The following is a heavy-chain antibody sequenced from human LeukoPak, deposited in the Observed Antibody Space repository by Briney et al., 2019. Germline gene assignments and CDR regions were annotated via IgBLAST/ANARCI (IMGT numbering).Heavy chain of an antibody. D-gene: IGHD2-21*02. Sequence: AGESLRLSCAASGFTFSNYFMHWVRQAPGKGLEWVADIASDGSHTFYVESVKGRFTISRDNSKNTLYLQMNSLGPEDTAVYFCARERQDTVIHSGAFDIWGQGTMVTVSS. CDR3: ARERQDTVIHSGAFDI. CDR2: IASDGSHT. V-gene: IGHV3-30-3*01. CDR1: GFTFSNYF. J-gene: IGHJ3*02.